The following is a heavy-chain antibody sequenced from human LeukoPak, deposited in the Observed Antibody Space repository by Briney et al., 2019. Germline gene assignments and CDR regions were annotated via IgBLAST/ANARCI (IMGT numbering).Heavy chain of an antibody. CDR2: ISSSSSYI. J-gene: IGHJ6*02. Sequence: GGSLRLSCAASGFTFSSYSMNWVRQAPGKGLEWVSSISSSSSYIYYADSVKGRFTISRDNAKNSLYLQMNSLRAEDTAVYYCARDIGGTQGYCSGGSCYYYYGMDVWGQGTTVTVSS. CDR1: GFTFSSYS. D-gene: IGHD2-15*01. V-gene: IGHV3-21*01. CDR3: ARDIGGTQGYCSGGSCYYYYGMDV.